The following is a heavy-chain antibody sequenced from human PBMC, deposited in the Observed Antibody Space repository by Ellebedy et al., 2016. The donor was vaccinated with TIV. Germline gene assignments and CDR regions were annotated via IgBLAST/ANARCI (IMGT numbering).Heavy chain of an antibody. J-gene: IGHJ4*02. CDR2: ISGSGSST. CDR1: GFTFSDYA. Sequence: GESLKISCAASGFTFSDYAMNWVRQAPGKGLERVAIISGSGSSTYYADSVKGRFTISRDNSKNTLYLQMNSLRAEDTAVYYCAKDVGVAAAGNFDYWGQGTLVTVSS. V-gene: IGHV3-23*01. CDR3: AKDVGVAAAGNFDY. D-gene: IGHD6-13*01.